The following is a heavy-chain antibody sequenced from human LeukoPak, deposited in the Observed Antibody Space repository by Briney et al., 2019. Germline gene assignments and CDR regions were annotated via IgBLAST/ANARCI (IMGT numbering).Heavy chain of an antibody. CDR1: GFTFNDYW. Sequence: GGSLRLSCAASGFTFNDYWMHWVRQAPGKGLVWVSHINTDESTTTYADSVKGRFTISRDNAKNTLYLQMNSLRAEDTAVYYCGRDYAGAFWDWGQGTLVTVSS. J-gene: IGHJ4*02. CDR3: GRDYAGAFWD. D-gene: IGHD3-3*01. CDR2: INTDESTT. V-gene: IGHV3-74*01.